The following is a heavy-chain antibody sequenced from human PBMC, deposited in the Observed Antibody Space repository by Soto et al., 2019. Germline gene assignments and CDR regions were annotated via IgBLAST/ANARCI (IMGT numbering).Heavy chain of an antibody. D-gene: IGHD2-21*02. Sequence: ASVKVSCKASGYTFTSYGISWVRQAPGQGLEWMGWISAYNGNTNYAQKLQGRVTMTTDTSTSTAYMELRSLRSDDTAVYYCARVGSHIVVVTAIQGGGHWFDPWGQGTLVTSPQ. CDR1: GYTFTSYG. CDR2: ISAYNGNT. J-gene: IGHJ5*02. CDR3: ARVGSHIVVVTAIQGGGHWFDP. V-gene: IGHV1-18*01.